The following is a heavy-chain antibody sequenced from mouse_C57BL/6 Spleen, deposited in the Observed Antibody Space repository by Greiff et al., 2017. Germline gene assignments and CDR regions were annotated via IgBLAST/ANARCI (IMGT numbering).Heavy chain of an antibody. CDR2: IYPGDGDT. D-gene: IGHD2-1*01. J-gene: IGHJ4*01. CDR3: ARFGNYDYAMSD. Sequence: QVQLKESGPELVKPGASVKISCKASGYAFSSYWMNWVKQRPGKGLEWIGRIYPGDGDTNYNGKFKGKATLTADKSSSTAYMQLSSLTSEDTAVYFWARFGNYDYAMSDWGQGASVTFSS. V-gene: IGHV1-82*01. CDR1: GYAFSSYW.